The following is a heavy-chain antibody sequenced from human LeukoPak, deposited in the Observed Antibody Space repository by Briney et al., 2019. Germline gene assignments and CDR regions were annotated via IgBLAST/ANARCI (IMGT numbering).Heavy chain of an antibody. CDR3: ARHYWSDPFDY. CDR1: GGSISTYY. J-gene: IGHJ4*02. CDR2: ISYSGST. D-gene: IGHD1-1*01. V-gene: IGHV4-59*08. Sequence: SETLSLTCTVSGGSISTYYWSWIRQPPGKGLEWIGFISYSGSTTYNPSLKSRVTISADTSKNQFSLNLNSMTAADTAVYSCARHYWSDPFDYWGQGTLVTVSS.